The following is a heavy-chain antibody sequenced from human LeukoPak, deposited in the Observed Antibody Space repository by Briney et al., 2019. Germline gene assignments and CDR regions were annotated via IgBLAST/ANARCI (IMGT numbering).Heavy chain of an antibody. CDR2: ISGSGDST. Sequence: PGGSLRLSCAASGLTPSSCAMSWVRQAPGKGLEWVSAISGSGDSTYYADSVKGRFTISRDNSKRMLYLQMNSLRAEDTATYYCAARPTSAAVAPSDFWGQGTLVTVSS. V-gene: IGHV3-23*01. J-gene: IGHJ4*02. D-gene: IGHD6-19*01. CDR1: GLTPSSCA. CDR3: AARPTSAAVAPSDF.